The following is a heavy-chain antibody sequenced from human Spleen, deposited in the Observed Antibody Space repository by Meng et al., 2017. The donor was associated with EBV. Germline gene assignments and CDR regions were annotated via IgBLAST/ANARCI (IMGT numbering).Heavy chain of an antibody. J-gene: IGHJ4*02. D-gene: IGHD3-22*01. Sequence: QGQLQHGGPGLLKPAETLSLPCAVYGGSFSGWYWTWIRQPPGKGLEWIGEVNHNGNTNYNTSLKSRVTISVDTSENQFSLKLSSVTAADTAVYYCARGSYYYDGDALGAYWGQGTLVTVSS. CDR3: ARGSYYYDGDALGAY. CDR2: VNHNGNT. V-gene: IGHV4-34*01. CDR1: GGSFSGWY.